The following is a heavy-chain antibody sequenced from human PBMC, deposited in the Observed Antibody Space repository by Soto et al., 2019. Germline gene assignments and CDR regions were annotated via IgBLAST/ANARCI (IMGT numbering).Heavy chain of an antibody. Sequence: QVQLVQSGAEVKKPGSSVKVSCKASGGTFSSYAISWVRQAPGQGLEWMGGIIPIFGTANYAQKFQGRVTITADESTSTAYMELSSLRSEDTAVYYCARVPNQPSYVLRFLEWLPDPEAYYYYGMDVWGQGTTVTVSS. CDR3: ARVPNQPSYVLRFLEWLPDPEAYYYYGMDV. CDR2: IIPIFGTA. J-gene: IGHJ6*02. V-gene: IGHV1-69*12. CDR1: GGTFSSYA. D-gene: IGHD3-3*01.